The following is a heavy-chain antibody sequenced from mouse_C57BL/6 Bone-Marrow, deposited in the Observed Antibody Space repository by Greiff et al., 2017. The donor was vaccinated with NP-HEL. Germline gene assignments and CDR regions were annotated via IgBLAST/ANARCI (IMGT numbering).Heavy chain of an antibody. J-gene: IGHJ1*03. CDR1: GFNIKDDY. CDR3: TTHYYYGSSHWYFDV. V-gene: IGHV14-4*01. Sequence: VQLKQSGAELVRPGASVKLSCTASGFNIKDDYMHWVKQRPEQGLEWIGWIDPENGDTEYASKFQGKATITADTSSNTAYLQLSSLTSEDTAVYYCTTHYYYGSSHWYFDVWGTGTTVTVSS. D-gene: IGHD1-1*01. CDR2: IDPENGDT.